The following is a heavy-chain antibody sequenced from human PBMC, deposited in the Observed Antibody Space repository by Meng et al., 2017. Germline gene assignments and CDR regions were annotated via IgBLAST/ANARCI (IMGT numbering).Heavy chain of an antibody. J-gene: IGHJ4*02. CDR2: IKHSGST. CDR1: GGACRGYD. CDR3: ARSHSVTIVAFDY. D-gene: IGHD4-17*01. Sequence: WGAGLLNRSEPRDPTCAFYGGACRGYDWDSIRQPPGKGLEWIGEIKHSGSTNYNPSLKSRVTMSLDTSKNQFSLRLSSVTAADTALYYCARSHSVTIVAFDYWGQGTLVTVSS. V-gene: IGHV4-34*01.